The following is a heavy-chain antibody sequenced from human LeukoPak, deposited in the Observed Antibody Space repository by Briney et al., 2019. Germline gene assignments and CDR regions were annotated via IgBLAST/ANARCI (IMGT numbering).Heavy chain of an antibody. CDR2: IYPGDSDT. V-gene: IGHV5-51*01. CDR3: ARHTGDYGDPYNWFDP. CDR1: GYSFTSYW. Sequence: GESLKISCKGSGYSFTSYWIGWVRQMPGKGLEWMGIIYPGDSDTRYSPSFQGQVTISADKSISTAYLQWSSLKASDTAMYYCARHTGDYGDPYNWFDPWGQGILVTVSS. D-gene: IGHD4-17*01. J-gene: IGHJ5*02.